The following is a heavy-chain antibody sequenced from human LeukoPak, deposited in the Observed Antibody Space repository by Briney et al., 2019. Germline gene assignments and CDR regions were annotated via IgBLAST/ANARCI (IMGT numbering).Heavy chain of an antibody. D-gene: IGHD2-15*01. V-gene: IGHV4-39*07. CDR3: ARAYYCSGGSCYLP. CDR1: GGSISSGDYY. J-gene: IGHJ5*02. Sequence: SETLSLTCTVSGGSISSGDYYWSWIRQPPGKGLEWIGEINHSGSTNYNPSLKSRVTISVDTSKNQFSLKLSSVTAADTAVYYCARAYYCSGGSCYLPWGQGTLVTVSS. CDR2: INHSGST.